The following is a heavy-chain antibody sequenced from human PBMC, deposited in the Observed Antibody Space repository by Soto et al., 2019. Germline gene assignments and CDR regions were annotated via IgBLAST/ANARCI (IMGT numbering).Heavy chain of an antibody. Sequence: ASVKVSCKASGYTFTSYDINWVRQATGQGLEWMGWMNPNSGNTGYAQKFQGRVTMTRNTSISTAYMELSSLRSEDTAVYYCARDIEGSGGLTVDYWGQGTLVTVSS. J-gene: IGHJ4*02. CDR1: GYTFTSYD. CDR2: MNPNSGNT. CDR3: ARDIEGSGGLTVDY. V-gene: IGHV1-8*01. D-gene: IGHD2-15*01.